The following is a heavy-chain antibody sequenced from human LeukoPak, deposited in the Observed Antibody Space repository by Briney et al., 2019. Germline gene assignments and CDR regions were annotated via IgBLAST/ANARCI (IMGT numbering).Heavy chain of an antibody. Sequence: LAGGSLRLSCAASGFTFSSYAMSWVRQAPGKGLEWVSANSGSGGSTYYADSVKGRFTISRDNSMNTLYLQMNSLRAEDTAVYYCAKKSRYSSSSPDDYWGQGTLVTVSS. J-gene: IGHJ4*02. CDR3: AKKSRYSSSSPDDY. V-gene: IGHV3-23*01. CDR2: NSGSGGST. D-gene: IGHD6-6*01. CDR1: GFTFSSYA.